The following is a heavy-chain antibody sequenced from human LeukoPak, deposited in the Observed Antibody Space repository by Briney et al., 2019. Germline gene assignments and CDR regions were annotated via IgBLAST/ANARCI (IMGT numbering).Heavy chain of an antibody. D-gene: IGHD2-15*01. V-gene: IGHV4-31*03. J-gene: IGHJ4*02. Sequence: PSQTLSLTRTVSGGSISSGGCYWSWIRQHPGKGLEWIGYIYYSGSTYYNPSLKSRVTISVDTSKNQFSLKLCSVTAADTAVYYCARESRYCSGGSCSRLDYWGQGTLVTVSS. CDR1: GGSISSGGCY. CDR3: ARESRYCSGGSCSRLDY. CDR2: IYYSGST.